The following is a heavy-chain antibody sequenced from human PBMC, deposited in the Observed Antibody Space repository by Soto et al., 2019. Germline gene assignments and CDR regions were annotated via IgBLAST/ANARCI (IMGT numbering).Heavy chain of an antibody. D-gene: IGHD2-2*01. CDR3: ARVLGDIVVVPAASTFDY. V-gene: IGHV3-11*06. Sequence: GGSLRLSCAASGFTFSDYYMSWIRQAPGKGLEWVSYISSSSSYTNYADSVKGRFTISRDNAKNSLYLQMNSLRAEDTAVYYCARVLGDIVVVPAASTFDYWGQGTLVTVSS. CDR1: GFTFSDYY. CDR2: ISSSSSYT. J-gene: IGHJ4*02.